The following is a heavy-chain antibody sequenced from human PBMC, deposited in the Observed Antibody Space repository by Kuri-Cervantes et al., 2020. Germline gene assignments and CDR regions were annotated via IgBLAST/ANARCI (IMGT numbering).Heavy chain of an antibody. CDR2: IVVGSGNT. Sequence: SVKVSCKASGFTFTSSAVQWVRQARGQRLEWIGWIVVGSGNTNYAQKFQGRVTMTRDTSTSTVYMELSSLRSEDTAVYYCAREESRATYYYDSSGLCFDYWGQGTLVTVSS. J-gene: IGHJ4*02. V-gene: IGHV1-58*01. CDR3: AREESRATYYYDSSGLCFDY. CDR1: GFTFTSSA. D-gene: IGHD3-22*01.